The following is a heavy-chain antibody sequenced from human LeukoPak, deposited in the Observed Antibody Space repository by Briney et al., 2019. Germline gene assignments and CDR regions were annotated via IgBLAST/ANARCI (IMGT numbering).Heavy chain of an antibody. CDR1: GFTFSSYS. D-gene: IGHD2-2*01. J-gene: IGHJ3*02. CDR3: ASRYCTSTNCYAFDI. V-gene: IGHV3-21*01. CDR2: ISSSSSYI. Sequence: PGGSLRLSCAASGFTFSSYSMNWVRQAPGKGLEWVSSISSSSSYIYYADSVKGRFTISRDNAENSLFLQMNSLRAEDTAVYYCASRYCTSTNCYAFDIWGQGTMVTVSS.